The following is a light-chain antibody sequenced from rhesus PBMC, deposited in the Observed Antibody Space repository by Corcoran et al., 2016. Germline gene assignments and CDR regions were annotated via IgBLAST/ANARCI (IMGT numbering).Light chain of an antibody. J-gene: IGKJ1*01. Sequence: DIQMTQSPSSLSASVGDTVTITCQASQGIGKYLAWYQLKLGKAPKFLIYDASTLERGVPSRFSGRGSGTEFSLTIRSLQPEDFATYYCQQHKTYPPAFGPGTKVEI. CDR2: DAS. CDR1: QGIGKY. CDR3: QQHKTYPPA. V-gene: IGKV1S14*01.